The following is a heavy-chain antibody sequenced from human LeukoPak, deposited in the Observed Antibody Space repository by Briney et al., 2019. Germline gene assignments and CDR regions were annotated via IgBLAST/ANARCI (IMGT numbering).Heavy chain of an antibody. CDR3: ARVGLRDGYLNFDY. CDR2: IYYSGST. D-gene: IGHD5-24*01. V-gene: IGHV4-30-4*01. J-gene: IGHJ4*02. Sequence: SQTLSLTCTVSGGSSSSGDCYWSWIRQPPGKGLEWIGYIYYSGSTYYNPSLKSRVTISVDTSKNQFSLKLSSVTAADTAVYYCARVGLRDGYLNFDYWGQGTLVTVSS. CDR1: GGSSSSGDCY.